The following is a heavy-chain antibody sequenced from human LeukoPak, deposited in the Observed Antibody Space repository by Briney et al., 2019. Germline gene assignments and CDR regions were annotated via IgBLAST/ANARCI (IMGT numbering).Heavy chain of an antibody. V-gene: IGHV1-24*01. J-gene: IGHJ4*02. CDR3: AREGGIVN. D-gene: IGHD1-26*01. CDR2: FDPEDGET. Sequence: GASVKVSCKVSGYTLTELSMHWVRQAPGKGLEWMGGFDPEDGETIYAQKFQGRVTMTRNTSISTAYMELSSLRSEDTAVYYCAREGGIVNWGQGTLVTVSS. CDR1: GYTLTELS.